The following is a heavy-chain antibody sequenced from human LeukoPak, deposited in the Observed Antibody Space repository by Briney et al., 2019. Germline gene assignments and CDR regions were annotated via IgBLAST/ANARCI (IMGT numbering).Heavy chain of an antibody. J-gene: IGHJ3*02. D-gene: IGHD7-27*01. Sequence: PGGSLRLSCVASGFTFSSYAMSWVRQAPGKGLQWVSSISASGSSTYYLASVKGRLTISGDNSENTVYLQLNSLRAEDTAVYFCARANWGGLGVFDIWGQGTMVTVSS. V-gene: IGHV3-23*01. CDR2: ISASGSST. CDR1: GFTFSSYA. CDR3: ARANWGGLGVFDI.